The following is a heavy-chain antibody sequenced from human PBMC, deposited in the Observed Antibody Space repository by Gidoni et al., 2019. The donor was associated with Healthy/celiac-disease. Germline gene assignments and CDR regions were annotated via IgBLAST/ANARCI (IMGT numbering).Heavy chain of an antibody. J-gene: IGHJ4*02. Sequence: EVQLLESGGGLVQPGGSLRLSCAASGFTFSSYAMSWVRQAPGKGLEGVSAISGSGGSTYYADSVKGRFTISRDNSKNTLYLQMNSLRAEDTAVYYCATVVGATPLVYWGQGTLVTVSS. CDR2: ISGSGGST. V-gene: IGHV3-23*01. CDR1: GFTFSSYA. CDR3: ATVVGATPLVY. D-gene: IGHD1-26*01.